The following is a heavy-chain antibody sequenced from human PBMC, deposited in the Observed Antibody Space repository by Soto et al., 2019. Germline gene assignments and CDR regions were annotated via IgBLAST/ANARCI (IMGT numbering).Heavy chain of an antibody. D-gene: IGHD1-1*01. V-gene: IGHV3-30*18. CDR1: GFIFSTXG. Sequence: QVQLVQSGGGVVQPGRSLRLSCVASGFIFSTXGMHWVRQVPGKGLEWVAHISYDGSNEYYADSVKGRFTVSRDNAKNTLDLQVNGLKTEDTALYYCTKEYIVGTTWGYFESWGQGALVIVSS. CDR3: TKEYIVGTTWGYFES. CDR2: ISYDGSNE. J-gene: IGHJ4*02.